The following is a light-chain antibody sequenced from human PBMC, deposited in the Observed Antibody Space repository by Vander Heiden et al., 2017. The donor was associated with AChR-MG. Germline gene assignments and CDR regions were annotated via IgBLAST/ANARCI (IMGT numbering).Light chain of an antibody. CDR2: KAS. V-gene: IGKV1-5*03. CDR3: QQYKSYPLT. CDR1: QTISNW. Sequence: DIQITQSPSTLSASVGDRVTVTCRASQTISNWLAWYQQKPGKAPKLLIYKASTLESGVPSRFSGSGSGTEFTLAISSLQPDDFATYYCQQYKSYPLTFGGGTKVEIK. J-gene: IGKJ4*01.